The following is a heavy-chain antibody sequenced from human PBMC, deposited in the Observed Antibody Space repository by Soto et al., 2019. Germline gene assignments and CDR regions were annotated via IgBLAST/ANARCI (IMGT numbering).Heavy chain of an antibody. D-gene: IGHD2-2*03. J-gene: IGHJ4*02. CDR2: IHYNGNT. CDR3: AREGNLGRWIQPLDS. Sequence: PSGTLSLPFTVFCGSLRSYFWGWVRPPPGKGLEWIGNIHYNGNTKYSPSLKSRVTMSVDTSKNHFSLKLISVTTADTAVYFCAREGNLGRWIQPLDSWGQGTLVTVSS. V-gene: IGHV4-59*01. CDR1: CGSLRSYF.